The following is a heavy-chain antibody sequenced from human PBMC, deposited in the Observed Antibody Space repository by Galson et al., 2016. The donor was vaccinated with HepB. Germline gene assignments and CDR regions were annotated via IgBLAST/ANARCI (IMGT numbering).Heavy chain of an antibody. V-gene: IGHV3-9*01. CDR2: ISWNSASI. D-gene: IGHD6-19*01. J-gene: IGHJ4*02. CDR1: GFTFDDYA. CDR3: AKVRFRSIAVAGPLSY. Sequence: SLRLSCAASGFTFDDYAMHWVRQAPGKGLEWVSGISWNSASIDYADSVQGRFTISRDNAKNSLYLQMNSLRAEDTALYYCAKVRFRSIAVAGPLSYWGQGTLVTVSS.